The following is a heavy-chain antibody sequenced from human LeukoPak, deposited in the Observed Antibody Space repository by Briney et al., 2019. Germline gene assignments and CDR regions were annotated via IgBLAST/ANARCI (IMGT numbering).Heavy chain of an antibody. J-gene: IGHJ4*02. CDR2: IWYDGSNK. V-gene: IGHV3-33*01. CDR1: GFTFSSYG. D-gene: IGHD3-22*01. Sequence: PGGSLRLSCAASGFTFSSYGMHWVRQAPGKGLEWVAVIWYDGSNKYYGDSVKGRFTISRDNSKKTLYLQMNSLRAEDTAVYYCARDIGYYDSSGYLYWGQGTLVTVSS. CDR3: ARDIGYYDSSGYLY.